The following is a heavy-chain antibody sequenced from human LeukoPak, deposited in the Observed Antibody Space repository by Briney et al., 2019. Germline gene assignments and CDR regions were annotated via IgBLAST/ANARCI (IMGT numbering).Heavy chain of an antibody. CDR3: ARDRGGDGNWYFDL. D-gene: IGHD3-16*01. V-gene: IGHV3-30*04. CDR1: GFTFSSYA. CDR2: ISYDGSNK. Sequence: GGSLRLSCAASGFTFSSYAMHWVRQAPGKGLEGVAVISYDGSNKYCADSVKGRFTISRDNSKNTLYLQMNSLRAEDTAVYYCARDRGGDGNWYFDLWGRGTLVTVSS. J-gene: IGHJ2*01.